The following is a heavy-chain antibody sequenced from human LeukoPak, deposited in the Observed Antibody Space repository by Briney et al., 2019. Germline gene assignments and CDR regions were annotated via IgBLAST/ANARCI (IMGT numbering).Heavy chain of an antibody. J-gene: IGHJ4*02. Sequence: GGSLRLSCAASGFAFSSYAMSWVRQAPGKGLEWVSAISGSGGSTYYADSVKGRFTISSDNSKNTLYLQMNSLRAEDTAVYYCAKVLGQWLDYYFDYWGQGTLVTVSS. CDR3: AKVLGQWLDYYFDY. D-gene: IGHD6-19*01. CDR2: ISGSGGST. CDR1: GFAFSSYA. V-gene: IGHV3-23*01.